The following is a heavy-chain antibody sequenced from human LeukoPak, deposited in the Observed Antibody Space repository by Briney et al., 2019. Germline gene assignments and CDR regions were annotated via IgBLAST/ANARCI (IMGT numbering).Heavy chain of an antibody. D-gene: IGHD3-22*01. CDR1: GFTFNNYW. Sequence: GGSLRLSCEGSGFTFNNYWMSWVRQAPGKGLEWVANIEKDRSEKYYVDSVKGRFTISRDNAKNSLYLQMNSLRAEDTAVYYCARAIGYDSSGYNPYYYYYGMDVWGQGTTVTVSS. J-gene: IGHJ6*02. CDR3: ARAIGYDSSGYNPYYYYYGMDV. CDR2: IEKDRSEK. V-gene: IGHV3-7*01.